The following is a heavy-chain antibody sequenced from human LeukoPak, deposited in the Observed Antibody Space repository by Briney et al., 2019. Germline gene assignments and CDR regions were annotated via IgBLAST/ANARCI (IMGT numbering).Heavy chain of an antibody. Sequence: GGSLRLSCATSGFTFENYWMHWVRQAPGKGLEWVASINHNGNVNYYVDSVKGRFTISRDNAKNSLYLQMSNLRAEDTAVYFCARGGGLDVWGQGATVTVSS. D-gene: IGHD3-16*01. V-gene: IGHV3-7*03. CDR1: GFTFENYW. CDR3: ARGGGLDV. J-gene: IGHJ6*02. CDR2: INHNGNVN.